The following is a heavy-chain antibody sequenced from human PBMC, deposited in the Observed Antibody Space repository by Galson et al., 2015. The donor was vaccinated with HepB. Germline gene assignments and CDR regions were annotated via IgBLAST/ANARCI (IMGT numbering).Heavy chain of an antibody. CDR1: GYTFTGYY. CDR3: ARVGGGDCSSTSCYRGWFDP. J-gene: IGHJ5*02. D-gene: IGHD2-2*01. Sequence: SVKVSCKASGYTFTGYYMHWVRQAPGQGLEWMGWINPNSGGTNYAQKFQGRVTMTRDTSISTAYMELSRLRSDDTAVYYCARVGGGDCSSTSCYRGWFDPWGQGTLVTVSS. V-gene: IGHV1-2*02. CDR2: INPNSGGT.